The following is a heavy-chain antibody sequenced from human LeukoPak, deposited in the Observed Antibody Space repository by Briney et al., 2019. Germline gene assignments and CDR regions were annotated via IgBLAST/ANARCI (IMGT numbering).Heavy chain of an antibody. CDR2: ISGDGGST. D-gene: IGHD3-3*01. J-gene: IGHJ3*02. V-gene: IGHV3-43*02. CDR3: AAGGSYDFWSGYSGMGAFDI. CDR1: GFTFDDYA. Sequence: PGGSLRLSCAASGFTFDDYAMHWVRQAPGKGPEWVSLISGDGGSTYYADSVKGRFTISRDISKNSLYLQMNSLRTEDTALYYCAAGGSYDFWSGYSGMGAFDIWGQGTMVTVSS.